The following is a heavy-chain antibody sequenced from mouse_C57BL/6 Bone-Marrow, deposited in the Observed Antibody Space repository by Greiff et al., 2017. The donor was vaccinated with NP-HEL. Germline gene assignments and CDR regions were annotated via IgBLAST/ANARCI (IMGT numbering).Heavy chain of an antibody. J-gene: IGHJ2*01. CDR1: GFSITSGYY. Sequence: LMESGPGLVKPSQSLSLTCSVTGFSITSGYYSNWIRQFPGNKLEWMGYISYDRSTNYTPSLKTRISITRDTSKKQFFLKLNSVTTEDTATYYCASEDFDYGGQGTTLTVSS. CDR3: ASEDFDY. CDR2: ISYDRST. V-gene: IGHV3-6*01.